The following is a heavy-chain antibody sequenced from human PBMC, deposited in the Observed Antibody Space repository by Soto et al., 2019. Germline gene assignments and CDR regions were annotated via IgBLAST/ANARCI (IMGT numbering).Heavy chain of an antibody. CDR2: IYYSGST. CDR1: GGSVSSGDYF. J-gene: IGHJ6*02. D-gene: IGHD3-10*01. CDR3: ARSPNYYYYGFDV. Sequence: SETLSLTCTVSGGSVSSGDYFWSWLRQSPGKRLEWIAYIYYSGSTNYNPSLKSRATISVDTSKGQVSLTLTSMTAADAALYYCARSPNYYYYGFDVWGQGTAVTVSS. V-gene: IGHV4-61*08.